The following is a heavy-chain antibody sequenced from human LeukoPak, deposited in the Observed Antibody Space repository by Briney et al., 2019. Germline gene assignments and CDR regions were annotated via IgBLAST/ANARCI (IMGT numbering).Heavy chain of an antibody. CDR3: ARERGEYCTNGVCYNLDY. J-gene: IGHJ4*02. D-gene: IGHD2-8*01. Sequence: SQTLSLTCTLSGGSISSGGYYWSWIRQHPGKGLEWIGYIYYSGSTYYNPSLKSRVTISVDTSKNQFSLKLSSVTAADTAVYYCARERGEYCTNGVCYNLDYWGQGTLVTVSS. CDR1: GGSISSGGYY. V-gene: IGHV4-31*03. CDR2: IYYSGST.